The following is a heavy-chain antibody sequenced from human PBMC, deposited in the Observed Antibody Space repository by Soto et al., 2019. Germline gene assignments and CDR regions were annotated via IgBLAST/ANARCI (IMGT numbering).Heavy chain of an antibody. CDR1: GFSLTTSGVG. D-gene: IGHD3-3*01. CDR2: ISWDDDK. Sequence: QITLNESGPTVVRPTETLTLTCRFSGFSLTTSGVGVGWISQSPGKAPEWLALISWDDDKRYSASLKSRLTITKDTSKNQVVLTVSDVDPTDTATYYCAHRVLRTVFGLVTTTAIYFDFWGQGTPVAGSS. J-gene: IGHJ4*02. CDR3: AHRVLRTVFGLVTTTAIYFDF. V-gene: IGHV2-5*02.